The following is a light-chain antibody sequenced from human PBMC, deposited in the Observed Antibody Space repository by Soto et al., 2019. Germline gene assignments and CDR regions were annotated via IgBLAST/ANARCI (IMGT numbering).Light chain of an antibody. CDR1: QSVSRN. CDR2: DAS. CDR3: QQRYNWPIT. V-gene: IGKV3-15*01. J-gene: IGKJ5*01. Sequence: ERVMTQSPATLSVSPGGRVTLSCMAIQSVSRNLAWYEQKFGKAPRLLIYDASTRATGIPARFSGRGSGTGFNLTISSLQSEDFEVYYCQQRYNWPITFGQGTRLEIK.